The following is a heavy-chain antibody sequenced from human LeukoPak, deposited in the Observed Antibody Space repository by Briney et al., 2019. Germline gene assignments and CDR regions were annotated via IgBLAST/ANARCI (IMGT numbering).Heavy chain of an antibody. V-gene: IGHV4-38-2*02. D-gene: IGHD6-13*01. J-gene: IGHJ4*02. Sequence: SETLSLTCAVSGYSISSGYYWGWVRQPPGEGLQWIGSIYHNGTTHYNSSLESRVTISVDMSKNQFSLKLTTVTAADTAVYYCARDLGIAAAGALGYWGQGTLVTVSS. CDR3: ARDLGIAAAGALGY. CDR2: IYHNGTT. CDR1: GYSISSGYY.